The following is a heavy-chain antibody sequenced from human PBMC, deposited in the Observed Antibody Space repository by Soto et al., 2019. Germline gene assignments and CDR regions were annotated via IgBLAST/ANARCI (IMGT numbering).Heavy chain of an antibody. Sequence: QVQLQQWGAGLLKPSETLSLTCAVYGGPFSGYYWIWIRQPPGKGLEWIGEINDSGSTNYNPSLNRRVTIAVETSKTQFSLKLSSVTAADTAVYYCARSRFRGGYNLWGQGNLVTVSS. D-gene: IGHD5-12*01. V-gene: IGHV4-34*01. CDR3: ARSRFRGGYNL. CDR2: INDSGST. CDR1: GGPFSGYY. J-gene: IGHJ4*02.